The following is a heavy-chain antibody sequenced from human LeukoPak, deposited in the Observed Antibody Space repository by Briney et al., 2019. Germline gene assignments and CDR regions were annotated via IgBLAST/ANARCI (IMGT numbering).Heavy chain of an antibody. D-gene: IGHD3-10*01. V-gene: IGHV1-69*02. Sequence: SVKVSCKASGGTFSSYTISWVRQAPGQGREWMGRIIPILGIANYAQKFQGRVTITADKSTSTAYMELSSLRSEDTAVYYCARAYGSGSYYTDYWGQGTLVTVSS. CDR1: GGTFSSYT. J-gene: IGHJ4*02. CDR2: IIPILGIA. CDR3: ARAYGSGSYYTDY.